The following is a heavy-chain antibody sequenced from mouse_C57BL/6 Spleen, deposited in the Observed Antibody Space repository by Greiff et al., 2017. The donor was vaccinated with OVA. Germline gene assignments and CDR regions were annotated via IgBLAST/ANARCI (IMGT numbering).Heavy chain of an antibody. CDR1: GFTFSSYA. CDR2: ISSGGDYI. CDR3: TRGGDFEGAMDY. J-gene: IGHJ4*01. V-gene: IGHV5-9-1*02. Sequence: EVQVVESGEGLVKPGGSLKLSCAASGFTFSSYAMSWVRQTPEKRLEWVAYISSGGDYIYYADTVKGRFTISRDNARNTLYLQMSSLKSEDTAMYYCTRGGDFEGAMDYWGQGTSVTVSS.